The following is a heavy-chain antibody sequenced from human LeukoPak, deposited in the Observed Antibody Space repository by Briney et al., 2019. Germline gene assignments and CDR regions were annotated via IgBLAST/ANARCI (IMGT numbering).Heavy chain of an antibody. J-gene: IGHJ4*02. Sequence: PSETLSLTCSVSGVSITDTTYYWVWVRQPPGKGLEWIGSIYYTGSTYYNPSLKSRVTISLDTSKNQFSLKLSSVTAADTAIYYCARRTIYDGSGLDYWGQGTLVTVSS. V-gene: IGHV4-39*01. CDR3: ARRTIYDGSGLDY. CDR1: GVSITDTTYY. CDR2: IYYTGST. D-gene: IGHD3-22*01.